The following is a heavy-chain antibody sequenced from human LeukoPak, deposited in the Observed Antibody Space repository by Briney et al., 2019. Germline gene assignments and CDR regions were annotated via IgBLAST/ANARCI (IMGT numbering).Heavy chain of an antibody. Sequence: GGSLRLSCAASGFTFSSYGMHWGRQAPGKGLEWVAFIRYDGSNKYYADSVKGRFTISRDNSKNTLYLQMNSLRAEDTAVYYCAKDPTTVTTSPFYWGQGTLVTVSS. J-gene: IGHJ4*02. V-gene: IGHV3-30*02. CDR3: AKDPTTVTTSPFY. D-gene: IGHD4-17*01. CDR1: GFTFSSYG. CDR2: IRYDGSNK.